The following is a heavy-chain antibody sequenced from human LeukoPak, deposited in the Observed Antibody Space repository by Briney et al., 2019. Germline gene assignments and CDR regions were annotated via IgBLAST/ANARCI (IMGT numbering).Heavy chain of an antibody. D-gene: IGHD3-10*01. J-gene: IGHJ3*02. CDR2: ISSSSSYI. CDR3: ARKRGSGSYYSDAFDI. Sequence: GGSLRLSCAASGFTFSSYSMNWVRQAPGKGLEWVSSISSSSSYIYYADSVKGRFTISRDNAKNSLYLQMNSLRAEDTAVYYCARKRGSGSYYSDAFDIWGQGTMVTVSS. CDR1: GFTFSSYS. V-gene: IGHV3-21*01.